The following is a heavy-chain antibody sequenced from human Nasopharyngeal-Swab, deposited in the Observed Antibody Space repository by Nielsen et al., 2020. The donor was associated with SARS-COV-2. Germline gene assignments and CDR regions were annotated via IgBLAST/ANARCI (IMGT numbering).Heavy chain of an antibody. CDR2: ISSIGSTI. Sequence: GGSLRLSCAASGFTFSDYYMSWIRQAPGKGLEWVSYISSIGSTIYYAASVKGRFTISRDNAKNSLYLQMNSLRAEDTAVYYCARYSDWTLLGRLGELSYYFDYWGQGTLVTVSS. CDR3: ARYSDWTLLGRLGELSYYFDY. D-gene: IGHD3-16*02. V-gene: IGHV3-11*01. CDR1: GFTFSDYY. J-gene: IGHJ4*02.